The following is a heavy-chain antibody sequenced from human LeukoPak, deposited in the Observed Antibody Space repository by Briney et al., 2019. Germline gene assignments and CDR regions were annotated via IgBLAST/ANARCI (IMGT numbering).Heavy chain of an antibody. V-gene: IGHV3-21*01. J-gene: IGHJ4*02. D-gene: IGHD6-13*01. Sequence: NPGGPLRLSCAASGFTFSSYSMNWVRQAPGKGLEWVSSISSSSSYIYYADSVKGRFTISRDNAKNSLYLQMNSLRAEDTAVYYCARAPRSSYSSSWYPGFDYWGQGTLVTVSS. CDR2: ISSSSSYI. CDR3: ARAPRSSYSSSWYPGFDY. CDR1: GFTFSSYS.